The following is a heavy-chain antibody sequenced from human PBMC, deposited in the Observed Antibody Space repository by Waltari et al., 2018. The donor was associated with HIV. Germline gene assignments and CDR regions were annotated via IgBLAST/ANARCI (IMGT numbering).Heavy chain of an antibody. Sequence: VQLVESGGGLVQPGRSLRLSCAASGFSFEEYAMHWVRQVPGKCLECVSGISWDSDKIGYADSVKGRFTISRDNAKNSLYLQMNSLRAEDTAFYFCAKDIFSKYYYHYYGMDVWGQGTTVTVTS. CDR1: GFSFEEYA. J-gene: IGHJ6*02. D-gene: IGHD3-10*01. V-gene: IGHV3-9*01. CDR3: AKDIFSKYYYHYYGMDV. CDR2: ISWDSDKI.